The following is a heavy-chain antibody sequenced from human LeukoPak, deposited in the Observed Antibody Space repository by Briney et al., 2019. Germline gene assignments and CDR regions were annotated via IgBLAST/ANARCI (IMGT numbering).Heavy chain of an antibody. Sequence: SETLSLTCTASGGSVSSRNHYWGWIRQPPGKGVEWIGSIYYSGSTSSNPSLKSRVTISVDTSKNQVSLKLRSVSAADTAVYYCARGGYCNTTTCYPERWFAPWGQGTLVTVSS. CDR1: GGSVSSRNHY. J-gene: IGHJ5*02. CDR2: IYYSGST. CDR3: ARGGYCNTTTCYPERWFAP. D-gene: IGHD2-2*01. V-gene: IGHV4-39*01.